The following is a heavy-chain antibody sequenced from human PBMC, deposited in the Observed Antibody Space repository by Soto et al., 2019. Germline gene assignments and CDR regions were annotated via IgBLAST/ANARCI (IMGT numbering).Heavy chain of an antibody. V-gene: IGHV3-33*01. J-gene: IGHJ6*03. D-gene: IGHD3-16*01. CDR1: GFTFSSYG. CDR3: ARDFFVGDDYYYYMDV. Sequence: QVQLVESGGGVVQPGRSLRLSCAASGFTFSSYGMHWVRQAPGKGLEWVAVIWYDGSNKYYADSVKGRFTISRDNSKNPLYLQMNSLRAEDTAVYYCARDFFVGDDYYYYMDVWGKGTTVTVSS. CDR2: IWYDGSNK.